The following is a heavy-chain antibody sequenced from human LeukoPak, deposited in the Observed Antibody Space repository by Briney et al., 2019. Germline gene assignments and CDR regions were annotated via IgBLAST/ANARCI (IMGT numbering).Heavy chain of an antibody. J-gene: IGHJ4*02. CDR1: GFIFSSHG. CDR2: ISPSGDIT. Sequence: PGGSLRLSCAASGFIFSSHGMNWVRQAPGKRLEWVSGISPSGDITYYADSVKGRFTISRDNSKNTLYLEMNSLRFEDTASAKGRGASGLYGLYFDSGGQGTLVTVSS. D-gene: IGHD6-19*01. CDR3: RGASGLYGLYFDS. V-gene: IGHV3-23*01.